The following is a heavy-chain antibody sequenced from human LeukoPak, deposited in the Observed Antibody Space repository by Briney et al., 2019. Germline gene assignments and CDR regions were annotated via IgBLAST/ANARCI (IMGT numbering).Heavy chain of an antibody. CDR3: ARHNYYDSSGYYPLSY. Sequence: SETLSLTCTVSGGSISGYYWSWIRQPPGKGLEWIGYIYYSGNTNYNPSLKSRVTISVDTPKNLFSLKLSSVNAADTAVYYCARHNYYDSSGYYPLSYWGQGTLVIVSS. V-gene: IGHV4-59*08. CDR2: IYYSGNT. D-gene: IGHD3-22*01. J-gene: IGHJ4*02. CDR1: GGSISGYY.